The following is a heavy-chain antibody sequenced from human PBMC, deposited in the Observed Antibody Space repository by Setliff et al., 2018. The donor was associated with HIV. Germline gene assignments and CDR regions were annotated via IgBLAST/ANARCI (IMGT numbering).Heavy chain of an antibody. V-gene: IGHV4-59*01. CDR3: ARDHHYDILTGPYYYYMDV. J-gene: IGHJ6*03. D-gene: IGHD3-9*01. CDR1: GGSISSYY. Sequence: PSETLSLTCTVSGGSISSYYWSWIRQPPGKGLEWIGYIYYSGSTNYNPSLKSRVTTSVDTSKNQFSLKLSSVTAADTAVYYCARDHHYDILTGPYYYYMDVWGKGTTVTVSS. CDR2: IYYSGST.